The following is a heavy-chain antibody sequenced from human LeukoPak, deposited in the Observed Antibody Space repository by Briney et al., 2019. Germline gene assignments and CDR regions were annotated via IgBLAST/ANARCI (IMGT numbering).Heavy chain of an antibody. V-gene: IGHV1-18*01. D-gene: IGHD3-10*01. CDR2: ISDHKRDT. J-gene: IGHJ4*02. CDR3: ARNTRGEDFDY. CDR1: GYTFINYG. Sequence: ASVKVSCKASGYTFINYGINWVRQAPGPGLEWVGWISDHKRDTNYAQKFQGRATMTRDTSTSTVYMELSTLRSEDTAVDYCARNTRGEDFDYWGQGTLVTVSS.